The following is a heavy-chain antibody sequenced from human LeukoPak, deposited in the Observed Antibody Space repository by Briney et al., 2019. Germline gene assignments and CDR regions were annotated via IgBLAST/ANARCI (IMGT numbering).Heavy chain of an antibody. D-gene: IGHD5-12*01. CDR3: ARDMGGGYAFYYYYMDV. J-gene: IGHJ6*03. CDR1: GASLSSGGYY. Sequence: PSETLSLTCTVSGASLSSGGYYWGWIRQPPGKGLEWIGSIYHSGSTYYNPSLKSRVTISVDTSKNQFSLKLSSVTAADTAVYYCARDMGGGYAFYYYYMDVWGKGTTVTVSS. CDR2: IYHSGST. V-gene: IGHV4-39*07.